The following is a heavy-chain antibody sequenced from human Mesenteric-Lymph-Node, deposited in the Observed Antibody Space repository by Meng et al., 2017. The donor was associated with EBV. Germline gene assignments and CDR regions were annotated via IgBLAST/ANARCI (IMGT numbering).Heavy chain of an antibody. CDR1: GGSISSSSYY. V-gene: IGHV4-39*07. J-gene: IGHJ4*02. D-gene: IGHD1-26*01. CDR2: IYYSGST. Sequence: LHLQKSGPVVVKPSESLSLTCTVSGGSISSSSYYCGWIRQPPGKGLEWIGSIYYSGSTYYNPSLKSRVTISVDTSKNQFSLKLSSVTAADTAVYYCARERGDSGSYGDYWGQGTLVTVSS. CDR3: ARERGDSGSYGDY.